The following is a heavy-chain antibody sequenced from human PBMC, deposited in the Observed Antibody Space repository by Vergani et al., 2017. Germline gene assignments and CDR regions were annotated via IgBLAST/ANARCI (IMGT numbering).Heavy chain of an antibody. J-gene: IGHJ6*02. CDR1: GFTFSSYA. D-gene: IGHD3-3*01. V-gene: IGHV3-23*01. CDR3: ARIGGDLGFWGGYDIGSYYCGMDV. Sequence: EVQLLESGGGLVQPGGSLRLSCAASGFTFSSYAMSWVRQAPGKGLEWVSAISGSGGSTYYADSVKGRFTISRDNSKNTLYLQMNSLRAEDTAVYYGARIGGDLGFWGGYDIGSYYCGMDVWGQGTTVTVSS. CDR2: ISGSGGST.